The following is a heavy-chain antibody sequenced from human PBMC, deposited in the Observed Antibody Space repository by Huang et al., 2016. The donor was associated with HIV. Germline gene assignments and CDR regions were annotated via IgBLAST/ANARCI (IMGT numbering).Heavy chain of an antibody. CDR3: ARTGSYYYGSGSYHFGDY. CDR2: ISIDGSNK. CDR1: GFAFSSYA. D-gene: IGHD3-10*01. Sequence: QVQLVESGGGVVQPGRSLRLSWVASGFAFSSYAMHWVRQAPGKGLEWLAVISIDGSNKNYAPSVKGRFTISRDNSKGTVYLQMNSLRPEDTAVYSCARTGSYYYGSGSYHFGDYWGQGTLVTVSS. V-gene: IGHV3-30-3*01. J-gene: IGHJ4*02.